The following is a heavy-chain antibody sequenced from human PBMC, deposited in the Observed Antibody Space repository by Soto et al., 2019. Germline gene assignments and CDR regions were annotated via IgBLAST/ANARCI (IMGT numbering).Heavy chain of an antibody. CDR1: GGTFSSYA. D-gene: IGHD3-3*01. Sequence: QVQLVQSGAEVKKPGSSVKVSCKASGGTFSSYAISWVRQAPGQGLEWMGGIIPIFGTANYAQKFQGRVTITADEYTSTAYMELSSLRSEDTAVYYCARDYDFWSGYGPNGMDVWGQGTTVTVYS. CDR3: ARDYDFWSGYGPNGMDV. CDR2: IIPIFGTA. J-gene: IGHJ6*02. V-gene: IGHV1-69*12.